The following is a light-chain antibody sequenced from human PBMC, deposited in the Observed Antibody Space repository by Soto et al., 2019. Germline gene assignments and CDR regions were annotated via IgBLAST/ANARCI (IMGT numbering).Light chain of an antibody. CDR1: QGISSY. CDR3: QQLNSYPRLT. Sequence: IQLTQSPSSLSASVGDRVTITCRASQGISSYLAWYQQKPGKAPKLLIYAASTLQSGVPSRFRGGGSGTDFSLTISSLQPEDFATYYCQQLNSYPRLTFGGGTKVEVK. V-gene: IGKV1-9*01. J-gene: IGKJ4*01. CDR2: AAS.